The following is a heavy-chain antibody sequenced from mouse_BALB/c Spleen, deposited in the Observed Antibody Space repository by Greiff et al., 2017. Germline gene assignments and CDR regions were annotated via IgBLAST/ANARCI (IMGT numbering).Heavy chain of an antibody. CDR3: ARSTMITTRYAMDY. V-gene: IGHV5-9*03. Sequence: EVKLQESGGGLVKPGGSLKLSCAASGFTFSSYTMSWVRQTPEKRLEWVATISSGGGNTYYPDSVKGRFTISRDNAKNNLYLQMSSLRSEDTALYYCARSTMITTRYAMDYWGQGTSVTVSS. CDR1: GFTFSSYT. J-gene: IGHJ4*01. D-gene: IGHD2-4*01. CDR2: ISSGGGNT.